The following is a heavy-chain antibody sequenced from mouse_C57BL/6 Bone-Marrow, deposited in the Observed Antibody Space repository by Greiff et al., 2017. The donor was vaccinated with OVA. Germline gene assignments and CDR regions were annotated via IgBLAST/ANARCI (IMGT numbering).Heavy chain of an antibody. Sequence: EVKLVESGGGLVKPGGSLKLSCAASGFTFSSYAMSWVRQTPEKRLEWVATISDGGSYTYYPDNVQGRFTLSIDNAKNNLYRKVSQLKSEDTARYDCARGQGRDRGAMDYWGQGTSVTVSS. D-gene: IGHD3-3*01. CDR2: ISDGGSYT. J-gene: IGHJ4*01. CDR1: GFTFSSYA. CDR3: ARGQGRDRGAMDY. V-gene: IGHV5-4*03.